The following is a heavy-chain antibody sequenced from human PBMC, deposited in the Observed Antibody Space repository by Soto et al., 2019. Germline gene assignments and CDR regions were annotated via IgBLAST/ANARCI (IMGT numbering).Heavy chain of an antibody. CDR2: ISYDGGNK. Sequence: QVQLVESGGGVVQPGRSLRLSCAASGFSFSSYAMHWVRQAPGKGLEWVAVISYDGGNKYYGDSVKGRFTISRDNSKNKLFLQMNSLRAEDTAGYYCARNLPPGVGAAGSPDYWGQGTLGTASS. CDR1: GFSFSSYA. D-gene: IGHD6-13*01. J-gene: IGHJ4*02. V-gene: IGHV3-30*03. CDR3: ARNLPPGVGAAGSPDY.